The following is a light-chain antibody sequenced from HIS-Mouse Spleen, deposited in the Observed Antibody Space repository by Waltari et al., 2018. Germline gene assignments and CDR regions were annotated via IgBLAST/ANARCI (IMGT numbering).Light chain of an antibody. J-gene: IGLJ2*01. V-gene: IGLV4-69*01. CDR1: SGHSSHA. Sequence: QLVLTQSPSASASLGASVKLTCTLSSGHSSHASAWPQQQPEKGPRYLMKLNSDGSHSKGDGIPDRFSGSSSGAERYLTISSLQSEDEADYYCQTWGTGILVVFGGGTKLTVL. CDR3: QTWGTGILVV. CDR2: LNSDGSH.